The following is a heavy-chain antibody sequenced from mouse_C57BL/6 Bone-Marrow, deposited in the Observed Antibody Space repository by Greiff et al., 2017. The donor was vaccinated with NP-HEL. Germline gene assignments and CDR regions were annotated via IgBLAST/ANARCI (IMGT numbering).Heavy chain of an antibody. CDR1: GYTFTSYW. D-gene: IGHD1-1*01. V-gene: IGHV1-50*01. J-gene: IGHJ3*01. Sequence: QVQLQQPGAELVKPGASVKLSCKASGYTFTSYWMQWVKQRPGQGLEWIGEIDPSDSYTNYNQKFKGKATLTVDTSSSTAYMQLSSLTSEDSAVYYCARPYGSSPAWFAYWGQGTLVTVSA. CDR2: IDPSDSYT. CDR3: ARPYGSSPAWFAY.